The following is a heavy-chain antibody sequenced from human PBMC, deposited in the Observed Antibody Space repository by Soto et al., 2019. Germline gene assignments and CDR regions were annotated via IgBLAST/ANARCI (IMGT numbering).Heavy chain of an antibody. CDR3: ARDVSNYYDSSGYYYRRTFDP. CDR1: GYTFTGYY. Sequence: ASVKVSCKASGYTFTGYYMHWVRQAPGQGLEWMGWINPNSGGTNYAQKFQGRVTMTRDTSISTAYMELSRLRSDDTAVYYCARDVSNYYDSSGYYYRRTFDPWGKGTLVTVSS. J-gene: IGHJ5*02. V-gene: IGHV1-2*02. CDR2: INPNSGGT. D-gene: IGHD3-22*01.